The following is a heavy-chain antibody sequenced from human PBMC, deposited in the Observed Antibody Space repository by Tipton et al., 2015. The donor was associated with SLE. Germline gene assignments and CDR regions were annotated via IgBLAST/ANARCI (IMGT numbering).Heavy chain of an antibody. CDR2: INHSGST. J-gene: IGHJ5*02. CDR1: GGSFSGYY. Sequence: TLSLTCAVYGGSFSGYYWSWIRQPPGKGLEWIGEINHSGSTNYNPSLKSRVTISVDTSKNQFSRKLSSVTAADTAVYYCAGTYYGDYVWFDPWGQGILATVSS. V-gene: IGHV4-34*01. D-gene: IGHD4-17*01. CDR3: AGTYYGDYVWFDP.